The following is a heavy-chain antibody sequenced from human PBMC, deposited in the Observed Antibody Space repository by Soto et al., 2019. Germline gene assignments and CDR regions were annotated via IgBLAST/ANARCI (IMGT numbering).Heavy chain of an antibody. CDR2: IKQNGSEK. CDR3: ARGLSPAAMPYNWFDP. V-gene: IGHV3-7*01. Sequence: GGSLRLSCAASGFTFSSYWMSWVRQAPGKGLEWVANIKQNGSEKYYVDSVKGRFTISRDNAKNSLYLQMNSLRAEDTAVYYCARGLSPAAMPYNWFDPWGQGTLVTVSS. CDR1: GFTFSSYW. D-gene: IGHD2-2*01. J-gene: IGHJ5*02.